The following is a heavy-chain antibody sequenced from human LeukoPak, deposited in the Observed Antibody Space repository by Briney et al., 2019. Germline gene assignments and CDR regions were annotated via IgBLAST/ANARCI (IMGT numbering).Heavy chain of an antibody. D-gene: IGHD3-10*01. Sequence: GGSLRLSCAASGFTFSSYSMNWVRQAPGKGLEWVSSISSSSSYIYYSDSVKGRFTISRDNAKNSLYLQMNSLRAEDTAVYYCARDYFDRNMDVWGKGTTVTVSS. J-gene: IGHJ6*03. CDR3: ARDYFDRNMDV. CDR1: GFTFSSYS. V-gene: IGHV3-21*01. CDR2: ISSSSSYI.